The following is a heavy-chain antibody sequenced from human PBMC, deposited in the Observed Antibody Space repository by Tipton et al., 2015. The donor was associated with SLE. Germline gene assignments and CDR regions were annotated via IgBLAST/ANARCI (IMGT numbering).Heavy chain of an antibody. V-gene: IGHV5-51*03. CDR2: IYPGDSGDAEI. D-gene: IGHD1-1*01. J-gene: IGHJ6*02. CDR1: GYSFPTYW. CDR3: ARRMVERYVSRNYYGMDV. Sequence: QLVQSGAEVKEPGESLKISCKGSGYSFPTYWIGWVRQLPGKGLEWMGIIYPGDSGDAEIRYSPSFQGQVTISADMSISTAYLQWSSLQASDTAIYYCARRMVERYVSRNYYGMDVWGPGTTVIVSS.